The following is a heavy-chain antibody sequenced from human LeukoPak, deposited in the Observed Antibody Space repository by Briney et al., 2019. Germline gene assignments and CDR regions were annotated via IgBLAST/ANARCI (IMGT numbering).Heavy chain of an antibody. CDR1: GGSISSYY. J-gene: IGHJ3*02. CDR2: IYYSGST. Sequence: SETLSLTCTVSGGSISSYYWSWIRQPPGKGLEWIGYIYYSGSTNYNPSLKSRVTISVDTSKNQFSLKLNSVTAADTAVYYCARVLGYCSSTSCTGAFDIWGQGTMVTVSS. D-gene: IGHD2-2*01. V-gene: IGHV4-59*01. CDR3: ARVLGYCSSTSCTGAFDI.